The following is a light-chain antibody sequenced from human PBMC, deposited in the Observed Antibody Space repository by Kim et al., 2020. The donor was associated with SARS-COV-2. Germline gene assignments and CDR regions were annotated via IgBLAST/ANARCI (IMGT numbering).Light chain of an antibody. CDR1: SLRICY. Sequence: SSELTQDPAVSVALGQTVRITCQGDSLRICYATWYQQKPGQAPIVVIYAKNNRPSGIPDRFSASSSGNTASLTITGAQAEDEADYYCNCRASIGDHWVFGGGTQLTVL. J-gene: IGLJ3*02. CDR2: AKN. V-gene: IGLV3-19*01. CDR3: NCRASIGDHWV.